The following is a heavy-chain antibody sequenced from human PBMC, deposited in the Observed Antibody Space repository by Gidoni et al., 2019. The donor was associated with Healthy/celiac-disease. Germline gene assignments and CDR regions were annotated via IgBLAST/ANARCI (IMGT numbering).Heavy chain of an antibody. CDR3: ASGYCSSTSCSGFGY. CDR2: IYYSGST. V-gene: IGHV4-39*01. J-gene: IGHJ4*02. D-gene: IGHD2-2*01. CDR1: GGSISSSSSY. Sequence: QLQLQESGPGLVKPSETLSLTCTVSGGSISSSSSYWGWIRQPPGKGLEWIGSIYYSGSTYYNPSLKSRVTISVDTSKNHFSLKLSSVTAADTAVYYCASGYCSSTSCSGFGYWGQGTLVTVSS.